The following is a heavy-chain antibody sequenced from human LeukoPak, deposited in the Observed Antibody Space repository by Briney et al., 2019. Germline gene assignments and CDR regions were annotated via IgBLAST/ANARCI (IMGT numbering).Heavy chain of an antibody. D-gene: IGHD6-19*01. CDR3: ARVQPLGSGWYHPLTGYFDY. J-gene: IGHJ4*02. Sequence: ASVKVSCKASGYTFTSYGISWVRQAPGQGLEWMGWISAYNGNTNYAQKLQGRVTMTTDTSTSTAYMELRSLRSDDTAVYYCARVQPLGSGWYHPLTGYFDYWGQGTLVTVSS. CDR2: ISAYNGNT. V-gene: IGHV1-18*01. CDR1: GYTFTSYG.